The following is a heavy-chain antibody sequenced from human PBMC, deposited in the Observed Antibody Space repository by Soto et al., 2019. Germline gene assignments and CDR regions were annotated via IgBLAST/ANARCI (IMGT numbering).Heavy chain of an antibody. CDR1: GYTFTNSG. J-gene: IGHJ4*02. CDR3: ARGSIDFWSGYWPDY. Sequence: GASVKVSCKASGYTFTNSGISWVRQAPGQGLEWMGWISTDNGNTNYAQHLQGRVSMTTDTSTSTAYMDLRSLRSDDTAVYYCARGSIDFWSGYWPDYWGQGTLVTVSS. D-gene: IGHD3-3*01. CDR2: ISTDNGNT. V-gene: IGHV1-18*01.